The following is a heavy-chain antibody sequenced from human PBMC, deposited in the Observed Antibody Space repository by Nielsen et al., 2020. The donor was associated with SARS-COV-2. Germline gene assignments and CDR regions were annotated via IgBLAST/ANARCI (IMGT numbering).Heavy chain of an antibody. D-gene: IGHD2-15*01. J-gene: IGHJ6*03. Sequence: WIRQPPGKGLEWVSVIYNGGGTYYGDSVKGRFTISRDNAKNTLYLQMNSLRAEDTAVYYCAREGVVVAAIVYYYYYMDVWGKGTTVTVSS. CDR2: IYNGGGT. V-gene: IGHV3-53*01. CDR3: AREGVVVAAIVYYYYYMDV.